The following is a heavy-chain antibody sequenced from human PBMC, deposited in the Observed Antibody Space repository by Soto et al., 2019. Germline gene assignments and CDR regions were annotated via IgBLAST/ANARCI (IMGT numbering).Heavy chain of an antibody. CDR3: VRASSSSSPTYYYGMDV. J-gene: IGHJ6*02. Sequence: GGSLRLSCSASGFTFSSYAMHWVRQAPGKGLEYVSAISSNGGSTYYADSVKGRFTISRDNSKNTLYLQMSSLRAEDTAVYYCVRASSSSSPTYYYGMDVWGQGTTVTVSS. CDR1: GFTFSSYA. D-gene: IGHD6-6*01. V-gene: IGHV3-64D*08. CDR2: ISSNGGST.